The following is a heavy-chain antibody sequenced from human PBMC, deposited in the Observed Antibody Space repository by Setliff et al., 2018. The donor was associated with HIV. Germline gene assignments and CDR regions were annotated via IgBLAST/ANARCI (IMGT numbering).Heavy chain of an antibody. V-gene: IGHV1-18*03. D-gene: IGHD3-3*01. J-gene: IGHJ4*02. CDR1: GYTFINYG. Sequence: ASVKVSCKASGYTFINYGISWVRQAPGQGLEWMGWISAYNGNTNNAQEFQGRVTITRDTSASTAYMELSSLRSEDMAVYYCARGSEAYYDFWSGYYPFDYWGQGTLVTVSS. CDR3: ARGSEAYYDFWSGYYPFDY. CDR2: ISAYNGNT.